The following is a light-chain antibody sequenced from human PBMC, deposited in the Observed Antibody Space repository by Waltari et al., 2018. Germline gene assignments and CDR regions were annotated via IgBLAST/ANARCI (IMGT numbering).Light chain of an antibody. CDR2: DVN. Sequence: QSALTQTATVSGSPGQSITISCTGSSSDFGSYSLFSWYQQHPGAAPKLISYDVNKRPLAVSHRFSGSKSGNTASLTISGLQAADEADYYCCSYAGSSVSVFGGGTKVTVL. CDR3: CSYAGSSVSV. J-gene: IGLJ3*02. CDR1: SSDFGSYSL. V-gene: IGLV2-23*02.